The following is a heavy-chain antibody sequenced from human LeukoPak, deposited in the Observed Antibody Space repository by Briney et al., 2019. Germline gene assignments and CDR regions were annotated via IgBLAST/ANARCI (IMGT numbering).Heavy chain of an antibody. CDR3: ARAQPRYDSSSWYWFDP. J-gene: IGHJ5*02. CDR2: INHSGST. CDR1: GGSFSGYY. D-gene: IGHD6-13*01. V-gene: IGHV4-34*01. Sequence: PSETLSLTCAVYGGSFSGYYWSWLRQPPGKGLEWIGEINHSGSTNYNPSLKSRVTISVDTSKNQFSLKLSSVTAADTAVYYCARAQPRYDSSSWYWFDPWGQGTLVTVSS.